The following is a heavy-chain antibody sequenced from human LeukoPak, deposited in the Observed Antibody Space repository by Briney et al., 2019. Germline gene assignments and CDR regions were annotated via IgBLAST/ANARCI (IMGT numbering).Heavy chain of an antibody. J-gene: IGHJ4*02. CDR1: GFSFSDYY. CDR2: ISSSGNTI. CDR3: AKKGYYDGSGYYMYYFDH. V-gene: IGHV3-11*01. D-gene: IGHD3-22*01. Sequence: GGSLRLSCAASGFSFSDYYMTWIRQAPGKGLEWISYISSSGNTIYYAESVRGRFTISRDSAKKSLYLQMNSLRAEDTAVYYCAKKGYYDGSGYYMYYFDHWGQGTLVTVSS.